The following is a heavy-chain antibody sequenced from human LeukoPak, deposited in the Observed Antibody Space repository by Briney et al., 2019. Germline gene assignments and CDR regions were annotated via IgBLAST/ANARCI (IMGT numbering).Heavy chain of an antibody. CDR2: ISGSGGST. V-gene: IGHV3-23*01. CDR3: AKVGRYYYDSSGYYYVWYFDY. J-gene: IGHJ4*02. Sequence: GGSLRLSCAASGFTFSIYGMSWVRQAPGKGLEWVSAISGSGGSTYYADSVKGRFTISRDNSKNTLYLQMNSLRAEDTAVYYCAKVGRYYYDSSGYYYVWYFDYWGQGTLVTVSS. D-gene: IGHD3-22*01. CDR1: GFTFSIYG.